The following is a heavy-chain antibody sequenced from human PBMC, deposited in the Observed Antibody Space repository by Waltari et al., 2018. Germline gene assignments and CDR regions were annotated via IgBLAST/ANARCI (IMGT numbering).Heavy chain of an antibody. CDR2: IIPIFGTA. CDR1: GGTFSSYA. CDR3: AGVEMATVGTGYYYGMDV. D-gene: IGHD4-17*01. Sequence: QVQLVQSGAEVKKPGSSVKVSCKASGGTFSSYAISWVRQAPGQGLEWMGRIIPIFGTANYAQKFQGRVTITADKSTSTAYMELSSLRSEDTAVYYCAGVEMATVGTGYYYGMDVWGQGTTVTVSS. V-gene: IGHV1-69*08. J-gene: IGHJ6*02.